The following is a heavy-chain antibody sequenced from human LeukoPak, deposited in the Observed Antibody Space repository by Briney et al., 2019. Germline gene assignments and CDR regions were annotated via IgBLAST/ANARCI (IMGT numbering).Heavy chain of an antibody. CDR3: AKNRYSSNWYGFDP. CDR1: GFTFDDYA. V-gene: IGHV3-9*01. D-gene: IGHD6-13*01. CDR2: ISWNSGSI. J-gene: IGHJ5*02. Sequence: GGSLRLSCAASGFTFDDYAMHWVRQAPGKGLEWVSGISWNSGSIGYADSVKGRFTISRDNAKNSLYLQMNRLRADDTALYYCAKNRYSSNWYGFDPWGQGALVIVSS.